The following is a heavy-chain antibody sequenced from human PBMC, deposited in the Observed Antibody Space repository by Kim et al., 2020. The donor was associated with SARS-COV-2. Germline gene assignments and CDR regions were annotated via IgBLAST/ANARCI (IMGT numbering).Heavy chain of an antibody. V-gene: IGHV1-3*01. D-gene: IGHD2-15*01. CDR1: GYTFTSYA. Sequence: ASVKVSCKASGYTFTSYAMHWVRQAPGQRLEWMGWINAGNGNTKYSQKFQGRVTITRDTSASTAYMELSSLRSEDTAVYYCARGYCSGGSCYEVRYYYGMDVWGQGTTVTVSS. J-gene: IGHJ6*02. CDR2: INAGNGNT. CDR3: ARGYCSGGSCYEVRYYYGMDV.